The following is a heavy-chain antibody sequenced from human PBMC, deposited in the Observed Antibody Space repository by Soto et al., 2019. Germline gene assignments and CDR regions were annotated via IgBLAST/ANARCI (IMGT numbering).Heavy chain of an antibody. CDR2: INPSGGST. CDR3: AREHRDYDILSWPFYD. J-gene: IGHJ4*02. D-gene: IGHD3-9*01. V-gene: IGHV1-46*01. CDR1: GYTFTSYY. Sequence: ASVKVSCQASGYTFTSYYMHWVRQAPGQGLEWMGIINPSGGSTSYAQKFQGRVTMTRDTSTSTVYMELSSLRSEDTAVYYCAREHRDYDILSWPFYDCAQGTLVTGSS.